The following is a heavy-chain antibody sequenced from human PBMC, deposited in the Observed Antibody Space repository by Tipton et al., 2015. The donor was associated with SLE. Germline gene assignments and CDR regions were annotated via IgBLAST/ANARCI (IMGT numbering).Heavy chain of an antibody. J-gene: IGHJ5*02. CDR3: ARDRRGNSHWFDP. CDR1: GFTFSSYS. Sequence: SLRLSCAASGFTFSSYSMNWVRQAPGKGLEWVSSISSSSSYIYYADSVKGRFTISRDNAKNSLYLQMNSLRAEDTAVYYCARDRRGNSHWFDPWGQGTLVTVSS. CDR2: ISSSSSYI. V-gene: IGHV3-21*01. D-gene: IGHD4-23*01.